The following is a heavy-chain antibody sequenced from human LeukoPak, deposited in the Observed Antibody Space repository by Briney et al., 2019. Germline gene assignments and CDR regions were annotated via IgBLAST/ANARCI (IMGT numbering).Heavy chain of an antibody. CDR1: GFTFSSYE. D-gene: IGHD5-24*01. J-gene: IGHJ4*02. V-gene: IGHV3-48*03. CDR2: ISSSGSTI. CDR3: ARGRGDGYNYFVLDY. Sequence: GGSLRLSCAASGFTFSSYEMNWVRQAPGKGLEWVSYISSSGSTIYYADSVKGRFTISRDNAKNSLYLQMNSPRAEDTAVYYCARGRGDGYNYFVLDYWGQGTLVTVSS.